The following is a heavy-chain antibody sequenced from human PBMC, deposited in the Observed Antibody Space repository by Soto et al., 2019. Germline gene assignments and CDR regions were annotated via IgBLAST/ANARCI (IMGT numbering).Heavy chain of an antibody. V-gene: IGHV4-30-4*01. D-gene: IGHD3-3*01. Sequence: QVQLQESGPGLVKPSQTLSLTCTVSGGSISSGDYYWSWIRQPPGKGLEWIGYIYYSGSTYYNPSLKSRVTISVDTSKNQCSLKLSSVPAADTDVYYCASSPLWSGYPVFSSWGQGTLVTVSS. CDR3: ASSPLWSGYPVFSS. J-gene: IGHJ4*02. CDR1: GGSISSGDYY. CDR2: IYYSGST.